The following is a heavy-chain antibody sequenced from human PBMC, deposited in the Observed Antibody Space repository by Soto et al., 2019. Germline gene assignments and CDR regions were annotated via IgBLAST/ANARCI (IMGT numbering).Heavy chain of an antibody. V-gene: IGHV1-18*01. CDR1: GYTFTSYG. CDR2: ISAYNGNT. Sequence: ASVKVSCKASGYTFTSYGISWVRQAPGQGLEWMGWISAYNGNTNYAQKLQGRVTMTTDTSTSTAYMELRSLRSDDTAVYYCARDWSPTGYQILYYDYFGMDVWGQGTTVTVSS. CDR3: ARDWSPTGYQILYYDYFGMDV. J-gene: IGHJ6*02. D-gene: IGHD3-9*01.